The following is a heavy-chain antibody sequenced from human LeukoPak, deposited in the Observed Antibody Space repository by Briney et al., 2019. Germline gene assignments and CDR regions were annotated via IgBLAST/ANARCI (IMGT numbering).Heavy chain of an antibody. J-gene: IGHJ5*02. Sequence: PGGSLRLSCAASGFTVSSYWMHWVRQAPGKGLVWVSRINSDGNSTSYADSVKGRFTISRDNAKNTVYLQMDSLRAEDTAVYYCARGIDYYASGSSDWSDPWGQGTLGTVSS. D-gene: IGHD3-10*01. CDR2: INSDGNST. V-gene: IGHV3-74*01. CDR3: ARGIDYYASGSSDWSDP. CDR1: GFTVSSYW.